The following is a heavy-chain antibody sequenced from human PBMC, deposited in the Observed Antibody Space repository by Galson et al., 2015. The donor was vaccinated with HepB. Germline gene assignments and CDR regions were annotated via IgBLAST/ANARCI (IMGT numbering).Heavy chain of an antibody. CDR3: AREGNYYYGMDV. CDR2: ISYDGSNK. J-gene: IGHJ6*02. V-gene: IGHV3-30-3*01. CDR1: GFTFSSYA. Sequence: SLRLSCAASGFTFSSYAMHWVRQAPGKGLEWVAVISYDGSNKYYADSVKGRFTISRDNSKNTLYLQMNSLRAEDTAVYYCAREGNYYYGMDVWGQGTTVTVSS.